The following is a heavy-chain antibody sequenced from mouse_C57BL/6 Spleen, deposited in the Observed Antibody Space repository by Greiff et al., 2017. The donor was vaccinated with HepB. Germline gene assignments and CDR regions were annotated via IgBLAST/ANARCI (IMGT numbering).Heavy chain of an antibody. V-gene: IGHV5-17*01. CDR1: GFTFSDYG. D-gene: IGHD4-1*01. J-gene: IGHJ2*01. CDR3: ARQTKLGLDY. CDR2: ISSGSSTI. Sequence: DVMLVESGGGLVKPGGSLKLSCAASGFTFSDYGMHWVRQAPEKGLEWVAYISSGSSTIYYADTVKGRFTISRDNAKNTLFLQMTSLRSEDTAMYYCARQTKLGLDYWGQGTTLTVSS.